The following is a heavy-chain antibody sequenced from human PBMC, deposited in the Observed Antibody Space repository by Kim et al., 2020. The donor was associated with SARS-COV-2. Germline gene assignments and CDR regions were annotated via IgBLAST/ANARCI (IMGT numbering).Heavy chain of an antibody. J-gene: IGHJ6*02. D-gene: IGHD3-3*01. CDR2: TYYRSKWYN. V-gene: IGHV6-1*01. CDR1: GDSVSSNSAA. Sequence: SQTLSLTCAISGDSVSSNSAAWNWIRQSPSRGLEWLGRTYYRSKWYNDYAVSVKSRITINPDTSKNQFSLQLNSVTPEDTAVYYCARDPEFGVVIYRRNGMDVWGQGTTVTVSS. CDR3: ARDPEFGVVIYRRNGMDV.